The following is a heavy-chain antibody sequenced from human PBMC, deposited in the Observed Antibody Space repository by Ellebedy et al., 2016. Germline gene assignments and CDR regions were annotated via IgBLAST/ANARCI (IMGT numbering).Heavy chain of an antibody. CDR2: ISTYNGNT. CDR1: GYIFTSYG. V-gene: IGHV1-18*01. J-gene: IGHJ4*02. Sequence: ASVKVSXXASGYIFTSYGISWVRQAPGQGLEWMGWISTYNGNTNYAQKFQGRVTMTTDTSTSTAYMELRSLRSDDTAVYYCARGWKTMFGVITEDIWGQGTLVTVSS. CDR3: ARGWKTMFGVITEDI. D-gene: IGHD3-3*01.